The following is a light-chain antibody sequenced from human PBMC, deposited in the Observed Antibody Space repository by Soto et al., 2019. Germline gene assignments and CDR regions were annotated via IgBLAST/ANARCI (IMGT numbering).Light chain of an antibody. CDR1: SSDVGAYNY. V-gene: IGLV2-14*01. CDR3: SSYTTSGTWV. Sequence: QSALTQPASVSGSPGQSITISCTGTSSDVGAYNYVSWYQQHPGKAPKLMIYDVSDRPSGVSNHFSGSKSGNTASLTISGLQADDETDYYCSSYTTSGTWVFGGGTKLTVL. J-gene: IGLJ3*02. CDR2: DVS.